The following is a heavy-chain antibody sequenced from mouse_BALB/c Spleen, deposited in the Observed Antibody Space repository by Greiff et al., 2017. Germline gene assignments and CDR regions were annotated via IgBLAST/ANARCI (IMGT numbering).Heavy chain of an antibody. CDR3: ARVVAGGLLRDAMDY. CDR2: IWAGGST. Sequence: QVQLQQSGPGLVAPSQSLSITCTVSGFSLTSYGVHWVRQPPGKGLEWLGVIWAGGSTNYNSALMSRLSISKDNSKSQVFLKMNSLQTDDTAMYYGARVVAGGLLRDAMDYWGQGTSVTVSS. D-gene: IGHD1-1*01. V-gene: IGHV2-9*02. CDR1: GFSLTSYG. J-gene: IGHJ4*01.